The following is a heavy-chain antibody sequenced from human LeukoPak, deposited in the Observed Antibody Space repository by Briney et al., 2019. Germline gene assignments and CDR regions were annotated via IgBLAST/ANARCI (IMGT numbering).Heavy chain of an antibody. V-gene: IGHV1-8*01. Sequence: ASVKVSCKASGYTFTSYDINWLRQATGQGLEWMGWMNPNSGNTGYAQKFQGRVTMTRNTSISTAYMELSSLRSEDTAVYYCARPTSSGWYYFDYWGQGTLVTVSS. J-gene: IGHJ4*02. CDR1: GYTFTSYD. D-gene: IGHD6-19*01. CDR3: ARPTSSGWYYFDY. CDR2: MNPNSGNT.